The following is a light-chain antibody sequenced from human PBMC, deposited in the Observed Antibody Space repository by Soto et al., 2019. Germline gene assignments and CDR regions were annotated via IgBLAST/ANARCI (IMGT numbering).Light chain of an antibody. V-gene: IGKV2-28*01. CDR3: MHALPPYT. CDR2: LGS. J-gene: IGKJ2*01. Sequence: DIVMTQSPLSLPVTPGAPASISCRSSQSLLHSNGYNYLDWYLQKPGQSPQLLVSLGSNRASGVPDRCSGSGSGTYFTLKISRVEAEDVGVYYWMHALPPYTFGQGTKLEIK. CDR1: QSLLHSNGYNY.